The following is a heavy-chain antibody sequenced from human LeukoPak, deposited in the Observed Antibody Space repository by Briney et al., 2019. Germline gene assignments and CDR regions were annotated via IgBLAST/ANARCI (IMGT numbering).Heavy chain of an antibody. J-gene: IGHJ4*02. V-gene: IGHV4-39*01. D-gene: IGHD3/OR15-3a*01. Sequence: PSETLSLTCTVSGVSISSSYSYWGWIRQPPGMGLGWIGSIYYTGNTYYNASLKSQVSISIDTSKNQFSLKLTSVIAADTAVYYCARQTGSGLFILPGGQGTLVTVSS. CDR2: IYYTGNT. CDR1: GVSISSSYSY. CDR3: ARQTGSGLFILP.